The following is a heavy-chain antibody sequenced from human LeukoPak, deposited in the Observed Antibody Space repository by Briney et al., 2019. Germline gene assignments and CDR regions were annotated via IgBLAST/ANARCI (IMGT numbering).Heavy chain of an antibody. D-gene: IGHD5-18*01. V-gene: IGHV3-30*03. CDR1: GFTFSSYG. J-gene: IGHJ6*04. Sequence: GRSLSLSCADYGFTFSSYGMLGVGRPRGKGLEWVAVISYDGSNKYYADSVKGRFIISRDNSKNTLYLQMNSLRAEDTAVYYCARYSYGPPYYYGMDVWGKGTTVTVSA. CDR2: ISYDGSNK. CDR3: ARYSYGPPYYYGMDV.